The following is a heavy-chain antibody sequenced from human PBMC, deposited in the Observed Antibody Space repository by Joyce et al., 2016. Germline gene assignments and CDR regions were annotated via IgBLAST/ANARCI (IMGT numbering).Heavy chain of an antibody. V-gene: IGHV3-48*02. Sequence: EVQLVESGGGLVQPGGSLRPSCAASGFTFSSYSMNWVRQDPGKGLEWVSYISYSSSTIYYADAVKGRFTISRDNAKNSLYLQMNSLRDEDTAVYYCARAIWFSELFYFDYWGQGTLVTVSS. CDR3: ARAIWFSELFYFDY. CDR1: GFTFSSYS. CDR2: ISYSSSTI. J-gene: IGHJ4*02. D-gene: IGHD3-10*01.